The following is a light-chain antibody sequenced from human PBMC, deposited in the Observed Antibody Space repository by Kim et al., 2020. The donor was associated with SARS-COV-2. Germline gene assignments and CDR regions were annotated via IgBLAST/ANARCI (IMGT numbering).Light chain of an antibody. CDR3: QAWDSSTAYVV. V-gene: IGLV3-1*01. CDR2: QES. Sequence: PGQTDSIPCSGDKLGDKYACWYQQKPGQSPGLVIYQESKRPSGIPERFSGSNAGNTATLTICGTQAMDEADYYCQAWDSSTAYVVFGGGTQLTVL. CDR1: KLGDKY. J-gene: IGLJ2*01.